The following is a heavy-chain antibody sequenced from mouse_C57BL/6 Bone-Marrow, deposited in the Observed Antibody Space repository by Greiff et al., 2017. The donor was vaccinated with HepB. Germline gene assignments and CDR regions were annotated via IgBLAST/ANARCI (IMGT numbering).Heavy chain of an antibody. CDR2: INPSTGGT. J-gene: IGHJ2*01. D-gene: IGHD4-1*01. CDR1: GYSFTGYY. V-gene: IGHV1-42*01. Sequence: VHVKQSGPELVKPGASVKISCKASGYSFTGYYMNWVKQSPEKSLEWIGEINPSTGGTTYNQKFKAKATLTVDKSSSTAYMQLKSLTSEDSAVYYCARPWGLYFDYWGQGTTLTVSS. CDR3: ARPWGLYFDY.